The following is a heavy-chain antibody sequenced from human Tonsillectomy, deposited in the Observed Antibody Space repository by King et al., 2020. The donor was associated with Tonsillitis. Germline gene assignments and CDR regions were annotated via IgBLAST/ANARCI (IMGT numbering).Heavy chain of an antibody. J-gene: IGHJ3*02. D-gene: IGHD3-10*01. Sequence: QVQLVESGGGLVKPGGSLRLSCAASGFTFSDYYMGWVRQAPGKGLEWVSYISSGSYYTDYADSVKGRFTISRDNAKNSLYLQMNSLRAEDTAVYYCARSDSLIRGVRNALDIWGQGTRVTVSS. CDR1: GFTFSDYY. CDR2: ISSGSYYT. V-gene: IGHV3-11*06. CDR3: ARSDSLIRGVRNALDI.